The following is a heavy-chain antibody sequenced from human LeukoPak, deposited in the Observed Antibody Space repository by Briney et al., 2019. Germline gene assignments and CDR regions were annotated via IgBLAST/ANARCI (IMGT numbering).Heavy chain of an antibody. J-gene: IGHJ3*02. CDR1: GFTFSSYA. CDR3: AKDYSSSSVYDAFDI. V-gene: IGHV3-23*01. Sequence: GGSLRLSCAASGFTFSSYAMSWVRQAPGKGLEWVSTISGSGGSTYYADSVKGRFTISRDNSKNTLYLQMNSLRAEDTAVYYCAKDYSSSSVYDAFDIWGQGTMVTVSS. CDR2: ISGSGGST. D-gene: IGHD6-6*01.